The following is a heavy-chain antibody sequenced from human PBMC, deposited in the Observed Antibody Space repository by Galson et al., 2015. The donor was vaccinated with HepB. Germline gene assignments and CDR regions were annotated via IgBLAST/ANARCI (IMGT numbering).Heavy chain of an antibody. J-gene: IGHJ4*02. CDR3: ARPLEMATIRPSFGY. CDR1: GYTFTGYY. V-gene: IGHV1-2*02. D-gene: IGHD5-24*01. Sequence: SVKVSCKASGYTFTGYYMHWVRQAPGQGLEWMGWINPNSGGTNYAQKFQGRVTMTRDTSISTAYMELSRLRSDDTAVYYCARPLEMATIRPSFGYWGQGTLVTVSS. CDR2: INPNSGGT.